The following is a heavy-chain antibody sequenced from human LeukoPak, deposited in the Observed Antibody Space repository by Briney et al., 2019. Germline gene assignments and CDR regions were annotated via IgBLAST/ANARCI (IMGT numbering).Heavy chain of an antibody. CDR2: IYYSGST. CDR1: GGSISSYY. D-gene: IGHD6-19*01. CDR3: ARLRAVAGKTNWFDP. V-gene: IGHV4-59*08. Sequence: PSETLSLTCTVSGGSISSYYWSWIRQPPGKGLEWIGYIYYSGSTNYNPSLKSRVTISVDTSKNQFSLKLSSVTAADTAVYYCARLRAVAGKTNWFDPWGQGTLVTVSS. J-gene: IGHJ5*02.